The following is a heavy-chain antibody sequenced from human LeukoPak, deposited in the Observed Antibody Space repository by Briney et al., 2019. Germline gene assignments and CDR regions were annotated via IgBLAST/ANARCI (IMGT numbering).Heavy chain of an antibody. CDR2: IKSDGSST. Sequence: PGGSLRLSCGASGFTFSTYWMDWVRQAPGKGLVWVSRIKSDGSSTSYADSVKGRFTISRDNAKNTLYLQMNSLRAEDTAVYYCARVGQIWEFDYWGQGTLVTVSS. CDR1: GFTFSTYW. D-gene: IGHD1-26*01. CDR3: ARVGQIWEFDY. J-gene: IGHJ4*02. V-gene: IGHV3-74*01.